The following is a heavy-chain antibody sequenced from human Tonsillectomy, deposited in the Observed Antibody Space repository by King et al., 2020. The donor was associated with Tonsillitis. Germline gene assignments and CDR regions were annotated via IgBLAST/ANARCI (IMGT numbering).Heavy chain of an antibody. V-gene: IGHV3-66*01. J-gene: IGHJ4*01. CDR2: IYSGGTP. Sequence: VQLVESGGNLVQPGGSLRLSCTASGFTVSSDYMSWVRQAPGKGLEWVSIIYSGGTPYYADSVKDRFTISRDNSKNTLYLQMNSLRAEDTAVYYCARGKTFDYWGHGTLVTVSS. CDR1: GFTVSSDY. CDR3: ARGKTFDY.